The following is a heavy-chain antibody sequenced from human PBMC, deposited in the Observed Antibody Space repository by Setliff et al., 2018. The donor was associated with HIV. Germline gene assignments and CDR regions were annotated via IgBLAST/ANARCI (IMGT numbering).Heavy chain of an antibody. CDR3: ARGVVLMGITTRWFDP. CDR2: INHSGNI. Sequence: PSETLSLTCAVYGGSFSGYYWSWIRQPPGKGLEWIGEINHSGNINYTPSLKSRVTISVDTSKNQFSPKLTSVSAADTAVYYCARGVVLMGITTRWFDPWGQGTLVTV. V-gene: IGHV4-34*01. J-gene: IGHJ5*02. D-gene: IGHD3-22*01. CDR1: GGSFSGYY.